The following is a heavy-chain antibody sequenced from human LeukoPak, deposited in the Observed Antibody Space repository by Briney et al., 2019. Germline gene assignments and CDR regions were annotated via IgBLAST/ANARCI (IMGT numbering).Heavy chain of an antibody. CDR1: GFTFSSYA. V-gene: IGHV3-23*01. J-gene: IGHJ4*02. D-gene: IGHD3-10*01. Sequence: PGGSLRLSCAAPGFTFSSYAMSWVRQAPGKGLEWVSAISGSGGSTYYADSVKGRFTISRDNSKNTLYLQMNSLRAEDTAVYYCAKDPGLLWFGESQYFDYWGQGTLVTVSS. CDR3: AKDPGLLWFGESQYFDY. CDR2: ISGSGGST.